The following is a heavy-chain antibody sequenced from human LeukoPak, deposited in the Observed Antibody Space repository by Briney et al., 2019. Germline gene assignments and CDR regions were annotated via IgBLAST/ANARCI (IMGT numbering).Heavy chain of an antibody. Sequence: GGSLRLSCVASGFTFSNHAMSWVRLAPGKGLEWVSAIGGTDGSTYYADSVKGRFTISRDNSKNTLYLQMNSLRAEDTAVYYCARAPRYCSGGSCGYLFDYWGQGTLVTVSS. V-gene: IGHV3-23*01. CDR1: GFTFSNHA. D-gene: IGHD2-15*01. J-gene: IGHJ4*02. CDR2: IGGTDGST. CDR3: ARAPRYCSGGSCGYLFDY.